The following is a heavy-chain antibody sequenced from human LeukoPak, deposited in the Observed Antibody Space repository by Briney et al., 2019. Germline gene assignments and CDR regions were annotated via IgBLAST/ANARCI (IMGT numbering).Heavy chain of an antibody. CDR2: ISGSGGST. V-gene: IGHV3-23*01. J-gene: IGHJ3*02. CDR1: GFAFSSYA. Sequence: PGGSLRLSCAASGFAFSSYAMNWVRQAPGKGLEWVSAISGSGGSTYYADSVKGRFTISRDNSKNSLYLQMNSLRAEDTAVYYCARDPDFSAFDIWGQGTLVTVSS. CDR3: ARDPDFSAFDI. D-gene: IGHD4-11*01.